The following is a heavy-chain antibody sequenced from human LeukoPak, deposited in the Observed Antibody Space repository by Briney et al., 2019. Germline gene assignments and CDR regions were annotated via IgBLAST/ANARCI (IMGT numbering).Heavy chain of an antibody. CDR2: MSGSGGST. J-gene: IGHJ4*02. V-gene: IGHV3-23*01. CDR1: GFTFSSYA. D-gene: IGHD1-7*01. Sequence: GGTLRLSCAASGFTFSSYAMSWVRQAPGKGLEWVSVMSGSGGSTYYADSVKGRFTISRDNSKNTLYLQMNSLRAEDTAVYYCAKNAEREKHFTPKRYKWNSYFDYWGQGTLVTVSS. CDR3: AKNAEREKHFTPKRYKWNSYFDY.